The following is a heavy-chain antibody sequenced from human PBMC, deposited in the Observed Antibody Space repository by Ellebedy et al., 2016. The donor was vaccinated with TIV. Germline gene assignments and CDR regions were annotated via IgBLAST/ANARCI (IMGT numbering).Heavy chain of an antibody. CDR2: IYYSGST. Sequence: MPSETLSLTCTLSGGSISSYYWSWIRQPPGKGLEWIGYIYYSGSTNYNPSLKSRVTISVDTSKNQFSLKLSSVTAADTAVYYCARPGDYGDYINWFDPWGQGTLVTVSS. D-gene: IGHD4-17*01. CDR1: GGSISSYY. CDR3: ARPGDYGDYINWFDP. V-gene: IGHV4-59*12. J-gene: IGHJ5*02.